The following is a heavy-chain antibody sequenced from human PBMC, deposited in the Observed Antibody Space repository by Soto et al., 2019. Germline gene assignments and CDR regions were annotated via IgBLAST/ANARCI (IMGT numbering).Heavy chain of an antibody. CDR3: AKPDSATYNFRD. CDR2: ISRSGGST. D-gene: IGHD1-1*01. CDR1: GFNFNTQS. J-gene: IGHJ4*01. Sequence: EVQLLESGGGSVQPGGSLRLSCAASGFNFNTQSMSWVRQAPGKGLEWVSAISRSGGSTYYADSVKGRFTISRDNSKNTLYLQINCLRAEDTALYYCAKPDSATYNFRDWGQGTLVIVSS. V-gene: IGHV3-23*01.